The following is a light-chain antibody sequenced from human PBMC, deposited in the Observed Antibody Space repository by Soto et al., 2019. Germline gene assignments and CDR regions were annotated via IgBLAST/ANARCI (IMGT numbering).Light chain of an antibody. Sequence: EVVLTQSPGTLSLSPGARATLSCRASQSVNDNHLAWYQQKGGQAPRLLIYGASTRATGVPERFSGSGFGTAYSLIIHILEPEDFALYYCQLYGGSPPRGTVGPGTTVEI. CDR2: GAS. V-gene: IGKV3-20*01. CDR1: QSVNDNH. CDR3: QLYGGSPPRGT. J-gene: IGKJ3*01.